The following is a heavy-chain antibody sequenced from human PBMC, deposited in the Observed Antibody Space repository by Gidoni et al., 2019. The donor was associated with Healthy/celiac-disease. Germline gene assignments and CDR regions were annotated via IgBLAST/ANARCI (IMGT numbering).Heavy chain of an antibody. V-gene: IGHV1-69*01. Sequence: QVQLVQSGAEVKKPGSSVKVSCKASGGTFSSYAISWVRQAPGQGLEWMGGIIPIFGTANYAQKFQGRVTITADESTSTAYMELSSLRSEDTAVYYCARDGEYGDYVSPPDYYYYMDVWGKGTTVTVSS. CDR2: IIPIFGTA. CDR1: GGTFSSYA. D-gene: IGHD4-17*01. J-gene: IGHJ6*03. CDR3: ARDGEYGDYVSPPDYYYYMDV.